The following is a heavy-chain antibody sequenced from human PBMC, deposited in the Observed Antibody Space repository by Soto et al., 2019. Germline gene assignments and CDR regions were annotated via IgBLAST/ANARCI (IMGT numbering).Heavy chain of an antibody. V-gene: IGHV2-5*02. CDR2: IYWDDYK. D-gene: IGHD3-10*01. CDR1: GFSLNTRDLG. CDR3: AQKGRGYFDY. Sequence: QITLKESGPTLVKPTQTLTLTCTFSGFSLNTRDLGVGWIRQPPGKALEWLALIYWDDYKHYSPSLKSRLTITKATSKNQVVLTVTDMDPVDTATYYCAQKGRGYFDYWGQGTLVTVSS. J-gene: IGHJ4*02.